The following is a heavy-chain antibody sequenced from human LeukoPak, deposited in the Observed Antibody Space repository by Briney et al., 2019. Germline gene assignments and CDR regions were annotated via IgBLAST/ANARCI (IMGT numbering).Heavy chain of an antibody. D-gene: IGHD1-26*01. CDR2: IYYSGST. CDR3: ARLRGAKYYYYYMDV. Sequence: PSETLSLTCTVSGGSISSYYWSWIRQPPGKGLEWIGYIYYSGSTNYNPSLKSRVTISVDTSKNQFSLKLSSMTAADTAVYYCARLRGAKYYYYYMDVWGKGTTVTVSS. V-gene: IGHV4-59*01. CDR1: GGSISSYY. J-gene: IGHJ6*03.